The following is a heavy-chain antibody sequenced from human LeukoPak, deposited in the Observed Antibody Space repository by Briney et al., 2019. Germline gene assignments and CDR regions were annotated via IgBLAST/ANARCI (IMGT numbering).Heavy chain of an antibody. CDR3: ARGECSGGGCYSGYYYYMDV. Sequence: ASVKVSCKASGYTFTSYDINWVRQATGQGLEWMGWMNPNSGNTGYAQKFQGRVTMTRNTSISTAYMELSSLRSEDTAVYYCARGECSGGGCYSGYYYYMDVWGKGTTVTVSS. D-gene: IGHD2-15*01. CDR1: GYTFTSYD. V-gene: IGHV1-8*01. J-gene: IGHJ6*03. CDR2: MNPNSGNT.